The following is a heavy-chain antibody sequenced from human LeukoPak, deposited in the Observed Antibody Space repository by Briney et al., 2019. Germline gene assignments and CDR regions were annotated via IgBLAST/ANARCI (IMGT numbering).Heavy chain of an antibody. J-gene: IGHJ4*02. CDR2: IRQDGSER. D-gene: IGHD4-23*01. CDR1: GFTFSSAW. Sequence: GGSLRLSCVASGFTFSSAWMHWVRQAPGKGLEWVANIRQDGSERYYVDSVKGRFTISRDNAKNSLYLQMNSLRAEDTAVYYCSFFDSRLVGVNENCWGQGTLVTVSS. V-gene: IGHV3-7*01. CDR3: SFFDSRLVGVNENC.